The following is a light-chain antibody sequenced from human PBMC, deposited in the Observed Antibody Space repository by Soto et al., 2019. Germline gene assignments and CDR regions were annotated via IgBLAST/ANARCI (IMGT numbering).Light chain of an antibody. V-gene: IGKV3-11*01. J-gene: IGKJ5*01. CDR3: QQYNNWPPIT. CDR1: QSVSSD. CDR2: DAS. Sequence: EIVLTQSPATLSLSPGERATLSCRASQSVSSDLAWYQQKPGQAPRLLIYDASNRATGIPARFSGSGSGTDFTLTISGLEPEDFAVYYCQQYNNWPPITFGQGTRMEIK.